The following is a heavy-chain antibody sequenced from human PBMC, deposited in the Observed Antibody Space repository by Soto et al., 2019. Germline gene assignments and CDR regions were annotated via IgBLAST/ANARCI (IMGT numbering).Heavy chain of an antibody. Sequence: QVQLVESGGGVVQPGRYLRLSCAASGFTFSSYGIHWVRQAPGKGLEWVAVISYDGSNKYYADSVKGRFTISRDNSKNTLYLQRNSLRAEDTAVYYCAKESIAAGDYYYYGMDVWGQGTTVTVSS. J-gene: IGHJ6*02. V-gene: IGHV3-30*18. D-gene: IGHD6-6*01. CDR2: ISYDGSNK. CDR3: AKESIAAGDYYYYGMDV. CDR1: GFTFSSYG.